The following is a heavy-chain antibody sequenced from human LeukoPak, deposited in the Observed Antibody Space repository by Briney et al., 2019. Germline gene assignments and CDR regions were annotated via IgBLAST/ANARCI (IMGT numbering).Heavy chain of an antibody. CDR3: ARDSDLKAFDY. CDR2: IYYSGST. J-gene: IGHJ4*02. Sequence: SETLSLTCTVSGGSISSGGYYWSWIRQHPGKGLEWIGYIYYSGSTYYNPSLKSRVTISVDTSKNQFSLKLSSVTAADTAVYYCARDSDLKAFDYWGQGTLVTVSS. CDR1: GGSISSGGYY. V-gene: IGHV4-31*03. D-gene: IGHD3-3*01.